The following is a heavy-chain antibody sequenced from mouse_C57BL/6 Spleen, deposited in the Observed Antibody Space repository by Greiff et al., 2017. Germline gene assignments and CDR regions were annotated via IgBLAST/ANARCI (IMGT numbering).Heavy chain of an antibody. D-gene: IGHD1-1*01. J-gene: IGHJ2*01. V-gene: IGHV1-81*01. CDR2: IYPRSGNT. CDR1: GYTFTSYG. Sequence: VQLQQSGAELARPGASVKLSCKASGYTFTSYGISWVKQRTGQGLEWIGEIYPRSGNTYYNEKFKGKATLTADKSSSTAYMELRSLTSEDSAVYFCARGGVTTVVVDYWGQGTTLTVSS. CDR3: ARGGVTTVVVDY.